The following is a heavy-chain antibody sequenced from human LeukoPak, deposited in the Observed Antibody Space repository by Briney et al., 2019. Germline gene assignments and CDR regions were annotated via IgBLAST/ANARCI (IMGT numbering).Heavy chain of an antibody. J-gene: IGHJ6*03. CDR3: ATGYSYGFALGTYYYYYMDV. D-gene: IGHD5-18*01. V-gene: IGHV3-30*02. CDR2: IWYDGSNK. CDR1: GFTFSSYG. Sequence: PGGSLRLSCAASGFTFSSYGMRWVRQAPGKGLEWVAVIWYDGSNKYYADSVKGRFTISRDNSKNTLYLQMNSLRAEDTAVYYCATGYSYGFALGTYYYYYMDVWGKGTTVTVS.